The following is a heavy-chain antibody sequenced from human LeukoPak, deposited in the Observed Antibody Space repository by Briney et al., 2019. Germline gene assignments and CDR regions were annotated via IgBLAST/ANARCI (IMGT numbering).Heavy chain of an antibody. J-gene: IGHJ4*02. Sequence: GRSLRPSCAASGFTVSSNYMSSVRQDPGKGLEWDSVVYSGGSTYYADSVKGRFTFSRDYSNNRLYLKMKSLGAEDTAVYCCARLDSRGYVFDYWGQGALVTVSS. CDR2: VYSGGST. CDR1: GFTVSSNY. D-gene: IGHD3-22*01. V-gene: IGHV3-53*01. CDR3: ARLDSRGYVFDY.